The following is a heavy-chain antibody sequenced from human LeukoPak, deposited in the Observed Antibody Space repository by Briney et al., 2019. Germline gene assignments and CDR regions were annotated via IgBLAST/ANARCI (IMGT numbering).Heavy chain of an antibody. CDR3: ARAPMVRGVIGNWFDP. J-gene: IGHJ5*02. Sequence: ASVKVSCKASGYTFTSYDINWVRQPTGQGLEWMGWMNPNSGNTGYAQKFQGRVTITRNTSISTAYMELSSLRSEDTAVYYCARAPMVRGVIGNWFDPWGQGTLVTVSS. D-gene: IGHD3-10*01. V-gene: IGHV1-8*03. CDR2: MNPNSGNT. CDR1: GYTFTSYD.